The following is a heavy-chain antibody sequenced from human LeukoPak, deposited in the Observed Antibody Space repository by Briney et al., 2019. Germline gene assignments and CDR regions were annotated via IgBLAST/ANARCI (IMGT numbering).Heavy chain of an antibody. Sequence: ASVKVSCKASGYTFTGYYMHWVRQAPGQGLEWTAWINPNSGGTNYAQKFQGRVTMTRDTSISTAYMELSRLRSDDTAVYYCARESADYYDSSGYYYLVYYFDYWGQGTLVTVSS. J-gene: IGHJ4*02. CDR1: GYTFTGYY. V-gene: IGHV1-2*02. D-gene: IGHD3-22*01. CDR3: ARESADYYDSSGYYYLVYYFDY. CDR2: INPNSGGT.